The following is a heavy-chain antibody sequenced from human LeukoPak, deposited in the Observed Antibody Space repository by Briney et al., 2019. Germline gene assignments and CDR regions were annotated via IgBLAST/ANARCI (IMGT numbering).Heavy chain of an antibody. Sequence: ASVKVSCKASGYSFTGYYMHWVRQAPGQGLEWMGWINPNSGGTNYEQKLQGRVTMTRDTSISTAYMELSRLTSADTAVYYCARAGYTGFDLGYWGQGTLVTVSS. V-gene: IGHV1-2*02. CDR1: GYSFTGYY. J-gene: IGHJ4*02. CDR2: INPNSGGT. D-gene: IGHD5-12*01. CDR3: ARAGYTGFDLGY.